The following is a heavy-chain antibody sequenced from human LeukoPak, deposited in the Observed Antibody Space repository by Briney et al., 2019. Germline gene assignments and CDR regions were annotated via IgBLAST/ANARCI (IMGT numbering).Heavy chain of an antibody. CDR3: AKWPEGAMDYFDY. D-gene: IGHD3-16*01. J-gene: IGHJ4*02. Sequence: GGSLRLSCAASGFSFSSYAMTWARQAPVKGLEWVSAISGDGTRTYYAGSVKGRFTISRDNSKNTLYLEMSSLRVGDTAIYYCAKWPEGAMDYFDYWGQGTLVTVSS. CDR1: GFSFSSYA. CDR2: ISGDGTRT. V-gene: IGHV3-23*01.